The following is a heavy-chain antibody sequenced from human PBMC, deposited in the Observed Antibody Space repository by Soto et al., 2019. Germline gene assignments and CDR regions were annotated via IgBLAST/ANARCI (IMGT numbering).Heavy chain of an antibody. CDR3: AREPRYCRGGSCSIAGDAYDI. J-gene: IGHJ3*02. CDR1: GFIVSDTY. Sequence: PGGSLRLSCTASGFIVSDTYVNWVRQAPGKGLEWVSVISNRGDTHYADSVRGRFSLSRDISDNTLHLLMNNLRVEDTAVYYCAREPRYCRGGSCSIAGDAYDIWGQGTMVTVSS. D-gene: IGHD2-15*01. CDR2: ISNRGDT. V-gene: IGHV3-66*01.